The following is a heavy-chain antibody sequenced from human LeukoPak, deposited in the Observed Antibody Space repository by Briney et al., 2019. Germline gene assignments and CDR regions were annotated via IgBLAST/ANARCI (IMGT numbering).Heavy chain of an antibody. D-gene: IGHD4-17*01. CDR3: AKDTPSGYGDYAYGYFDY. CDR2: ISYEGSNK. J-gene: IGHJ4*02. V-gene: IGHV3-30*18. CDR1: GFTFSSYG. Sequence: PGRSLRFSCAASGFTFSSYGMHWVRQTPGKGLEWVAIISYEGSNKNYADSVKGRFIISRDNSKNTLYLQMNSLRAEDTAVYYCAKDTPSGYGDYAYGYFDYWGQGSLVTVSS.